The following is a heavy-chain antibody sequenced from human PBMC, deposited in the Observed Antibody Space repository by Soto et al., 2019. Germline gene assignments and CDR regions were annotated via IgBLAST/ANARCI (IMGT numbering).Heavy chain of an antibody. Sequence: GGSLRLSCAASGLTFSSYAMSWVRQAPGKGLEWVSAISGSGGSTYYADSVKGRFTISRDNSKNTLYLQMNSLRAEDTAVYYCGVSGWSLSYYFDYWGQGTLVTVSS. J-gene: IGHJ4*02. CDR3: GVSGWSLSYYFDY. D-gene: IGHD6-19*01. CDR1: GLTFSSYA. V-gene: IGHV3-23*01. CDR2: ISGSGGST.